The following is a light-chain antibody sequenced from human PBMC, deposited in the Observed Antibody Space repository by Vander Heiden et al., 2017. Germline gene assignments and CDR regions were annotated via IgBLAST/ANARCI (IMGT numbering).Light chain of an antibody. V-gene: IGLV1-44*01. CDR3: AAWDDSLNGYV. Sequence: QSVLTQPPSASGTPGQRVAIFCSGSSSNVGRNPVNCHQQPPGSAPNLLIYNKNQRPSGVPDRFSGSKSGTSASLAISWLQSEDEADYFCAAWDDSLNGYVFGTGTKVTVL. J-gene: IGLJ1*01. CDR1: SSNVGRNP. CDR2: NKN.